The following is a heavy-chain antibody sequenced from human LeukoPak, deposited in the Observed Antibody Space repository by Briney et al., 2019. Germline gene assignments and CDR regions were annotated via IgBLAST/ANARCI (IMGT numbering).Heavy chain of an antibody. CDR2: IYYSGST. D-gene: IGHD5-18*01. Sequence: PSETLSLTCTVSGGSVSSGSYYWSWIRQPPGKGLGWIGYIYYSGSTNYFPSLKSRVTISLDTSKNQFSLKLSSVTAADTAVYYCARAEDTAMVTFDFSGQGTLVTVSS. V-gene: IGHV4-61*01. CDR1: GGSVSSGSYY. CDR3: ARAEDTAMVTFDF. J-gene: IGHJ4*02.